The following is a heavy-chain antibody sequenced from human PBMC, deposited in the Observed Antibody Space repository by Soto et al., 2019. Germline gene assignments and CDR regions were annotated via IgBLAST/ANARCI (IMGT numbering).Heavy chain of an antibody. CDR1: GGSVSSGPYY. V-gene: IGHV4-61*01. J-gene: IGHJ4*02. CDR3: ARGGRHDDSSGYGSPGC. D-gene: IGHD3-22*01. CDR2: IYYSGNT. Sequence: SETLSLTCTVSGGSVSSGPYYWSWIQHPPGKGLEWIGYIYYSGNTNYNPTLKSRVTISVDTSKNHFSLKLSSVTAADTAVYYCARGGRHDDSSGYGSPGCWGKGNMVTVSA.